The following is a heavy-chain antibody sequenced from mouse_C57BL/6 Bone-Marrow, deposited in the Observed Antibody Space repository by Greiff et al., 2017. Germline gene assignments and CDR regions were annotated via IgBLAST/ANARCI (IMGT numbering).Heavy chain of an antibody. CDR2: IRNKANGYTT. CDR1: GFPFPDYY. Sequence: EVMLVESGGGLVQPGGSLRLSCAASGFPFPDYYMSWVRQPPGKALAWLGFIRNKANGYTTESSASVKGRFTISRDNSQSILYLQINALRAEDSATYYCARYSKYYFDYRRQGTTRTAST. J-gene: IGHJ2*01. CDR3: ARYSKYYFDY. V-gene: IGHV7-3*01.